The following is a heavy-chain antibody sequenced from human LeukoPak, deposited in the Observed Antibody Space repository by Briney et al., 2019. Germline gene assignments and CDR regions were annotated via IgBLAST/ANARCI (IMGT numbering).Heavy chain of an antibody. CDR1: GYTFTSYG. V-gene: IGHV1-18*01. J-gene: IGHJ4*02. CDR2: ISAYNGNT. CDR3: ARVPYCSGGSCYSSIDY. D-gene: IGHD2-15*01. Sequence: ASVKVSCKASGYTFTSYGISWVRQAPGQGLEWMGWISAYNGNTNYAQKLQGRVTMTTDTSTSTAYMELRSLRSDDTAVSYCARVPYCSGGSCYSSIDYWGQGTLVTVSS.